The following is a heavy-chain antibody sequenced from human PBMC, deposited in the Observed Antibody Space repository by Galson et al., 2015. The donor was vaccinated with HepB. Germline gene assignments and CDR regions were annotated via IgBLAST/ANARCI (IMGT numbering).Heavy chain of an antibody. CDR1: GGTFSSYA. D-gene: IGHD3-3*01. V-gene: IGHV1-69*13. J-gene: IGHJ6*02. CDR3: ASAGTRLRFLDWVWNGLDV. Sequence: SVKVSCKASGGTFSSYAISWVRQAPGQGLEWMGGINPIFGTANYAQKFQGRVTITADGSTSTAYMELSSLRSEDTAVYYCASAGTRLRFLDWVWNGLDVWGQGTTVTVSS. CDR2: INPIFGTA.